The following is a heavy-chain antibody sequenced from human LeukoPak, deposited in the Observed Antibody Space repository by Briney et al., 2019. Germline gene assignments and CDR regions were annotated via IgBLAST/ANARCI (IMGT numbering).Heavy chain of an antibody. V-gene: IGHV1-8*01. J-gene: IGHJ4*02. CDR1: GYTFTSYD. D-gene: IGHD3-10*01. CDR3: ARGGGYYGSGSRYRNSNYSDY. Sequence: ASVKVSCKASGYTFTSYDINWVRQATGQGLEWMGWMNPNSGNTGYAQKFQGRVTMTRDTSISTAYMELSSLRSEDTAVYYCARGGGYYGSGSRYRNSNYSDYWGQGTLVTVSS. CDR2: MNPNSGNT.